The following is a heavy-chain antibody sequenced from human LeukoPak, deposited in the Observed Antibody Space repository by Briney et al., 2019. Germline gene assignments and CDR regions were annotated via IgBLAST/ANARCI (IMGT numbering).Heavy chain of an antibody. CDR3: AAEKPGTGTFLDY. CDR1: GFTASSDY. Sequence: GGSLRLSGAVSGFTASSDYMSWVRQAPGKGLEWVSVIYSGGSTDYADSVRGRFTISRDKSNNTLYLQMNSLRAEDTAVYFCAAEKPGTGTFLDYWGPGTLVTVSS. D-gene: IGHD1-1*01. V-gene: IGHV3-53*01. J-gene: IGHJ4*02. CDR2: IYSGGST.